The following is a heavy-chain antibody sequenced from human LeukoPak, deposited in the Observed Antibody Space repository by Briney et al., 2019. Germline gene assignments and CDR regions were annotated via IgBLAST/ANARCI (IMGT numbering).Heavy chain of an antibody. CDR1: GYTLNNNY. D-gene: IGHD3-16*01. CDR2: INPVGDRT. J-gene: IGHJ6*03. CDR3: ARDRQMITHYFYYFMDV. V-gene: IGHV1-46*02. Sequence: GASVKVSCKASGYTLNNNYIHWVRRAPGQGLEWVGVINPVGDRTSYAQKFQGRVTMTSDTSTSTVYMQLTSLRSEDMAIYYCARDRQMITHYFYYFMDVWGEGTTVTVSS.